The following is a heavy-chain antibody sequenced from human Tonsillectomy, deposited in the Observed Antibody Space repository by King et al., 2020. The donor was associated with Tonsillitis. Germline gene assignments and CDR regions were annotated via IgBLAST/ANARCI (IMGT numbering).Heavy chain of an antibody. D-gene: IGHD3-3*01. J-gene: IGHJ4*02. CDR2: ITSTTNSI. CDR1: GFTFSSYS. V-gene: IGHV3-48*01. CDR3: ARGEQYFDFWSGYNYFDA. Sequence: VQLVESGGGLVQPGGSLRLSCAASGFTFSSYSMNWVRQAPGKGLEWISYITSTTNSINYADSVRGRFTISRDNAKNSLYLQMNSLRAEDTAVYFCARGEQYFDFWSGYNYFDAWGQGTLVTVSS.